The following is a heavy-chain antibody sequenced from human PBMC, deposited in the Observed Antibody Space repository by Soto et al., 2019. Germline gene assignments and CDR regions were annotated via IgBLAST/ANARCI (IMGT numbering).Heavy chain of an antibody. J-gene: IGHJ4*02. Sequence: GGSLRLSCAASGFTFSSYAMNWVRQAPGKGLEWVSGVSGNDGSTNYADSVRGRFTISRDTSRDTLYLQLNSLIAEDTAVYYCAKGYCGSTRCSFEYWGQGTRVTVSS. CDR2: VSGNDGST. V-gene: IGHV3-23*01. CDR1: GFTFSSYA. D-gene: IGHD2-2*01. CDR3: AKGYCGSTRCSFEY.